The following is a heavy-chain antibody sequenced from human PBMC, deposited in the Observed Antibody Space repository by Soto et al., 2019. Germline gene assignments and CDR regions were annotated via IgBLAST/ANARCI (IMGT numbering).Heavy chain of an antibody. J-gene: IGHJ5*02. V-gene: IGHV1-3*01. Sequence: QVQLVQSGSEVKKPGASVKLSCKASGYPFTGHALHWVSHAPGQSPAWVGWINGGNGNTKYSQKLQGRVTITRDTSANTAYLELTSVRSEEPASYYCARDDCYGGFDPWGQGSLVTVSS. CDR1: GYPFTGHA. CDR3: ARDDCYGGFDP. CDR2: INGGNGNT. D-gene: IGHD2-21*02.